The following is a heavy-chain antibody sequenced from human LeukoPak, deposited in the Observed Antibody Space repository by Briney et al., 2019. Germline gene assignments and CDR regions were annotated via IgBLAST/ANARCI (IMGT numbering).Heavy chain of an antibody. CDR3: ARDVGWAAVSGHYYFDY. J-gene: IGHJ4*02. CDR1: GFTFSSYS. V-gene: IGHV3-21*01. Sequence: PGGSLRLSWPASGFTFSSYSMNWVRQAPGKGLEWASSISSTSSYIYYADSVKGRFTISRDNAKNSLYLQMNSLSAEDTAVYYCARDVGWAAVSGHYYFDYWGQGTLVTVSS. D-gene: IGHD6-19*01. CDR2: ISSTSSYI.